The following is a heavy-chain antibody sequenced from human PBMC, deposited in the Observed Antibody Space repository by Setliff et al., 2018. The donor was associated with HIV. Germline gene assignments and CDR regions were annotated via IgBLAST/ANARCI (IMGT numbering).Heavy chain of an antibody. CDR1: GGSISSGSYY. D-gene: IGHD3-3*02. V-gene: IGHV4-39*07. J-gene: IGHJ4*02. CDR2: IYYSGST. CDR3: GRLDTFLNHFDY. Sequence: PSETLSLTCTVSGGSISSGSYYWSWIRQPPGKGLEWIGSIYYSGSTNYNPSLKSRVTISLDMSTSQFSLRLNSVTAADTATYYCGRLDTFLNHFDYWGQGVPVTVSS.